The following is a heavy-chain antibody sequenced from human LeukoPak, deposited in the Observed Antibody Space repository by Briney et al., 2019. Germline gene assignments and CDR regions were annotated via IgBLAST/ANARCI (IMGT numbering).Heavy chain of an antibody. CDR2: IYYTGRT. V-gene: IGHV4-39*01. J-gene: IGHJ5*02. CDR1: GGSISSSSHS. CDR3: AQSLGSSNWIGNWFDP. Sequence: SETLSPTCTVSGGSISSSSHSWGWIRQPPGKGLEWTVSIYYTGRTYYNPSLKSRVTISVDTSKNQFSLKLSSVTAADTAVYYCAQSLGSSNWIGNWFDPWGQGTLVTVSS. D-gene: IGHD6-13*01.